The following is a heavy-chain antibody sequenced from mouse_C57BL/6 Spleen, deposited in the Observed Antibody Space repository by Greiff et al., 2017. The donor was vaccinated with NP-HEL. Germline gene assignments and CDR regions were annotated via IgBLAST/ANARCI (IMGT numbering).Heavy chain of an antibody. Sequence: EVKLVESGGGLVKPGGSLKLSCAASGFTFSSYAMSWVRQTPEKRLEWVATISDGGSYTYYPDNVKGRFTISRDNAKNNLYLQMSHLKSEDTAMYYCARDASYYDSSYDSYYFDYWGQGTTLTVSS. J-gene: IGHJ2*01. V-gene: IGHV5-4*01. CDR2: ISDGGSYT. D-gene: IGHD1-1*01. CDR1: GFTFSSYA. CDR3: ARDASYYDSSYDSYYFDY.